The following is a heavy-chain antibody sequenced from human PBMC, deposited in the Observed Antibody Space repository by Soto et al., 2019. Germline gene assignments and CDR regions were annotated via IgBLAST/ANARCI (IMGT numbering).Heavy chain of an antibody. D-gene: IGHD2-8*01. CDR3: ARAADSVLIRAYCYYGVDV. CDR2: ISYDGSNK. J-gene: IGHJ6*02. V-gene: IGHV3-30-3*01. CDR1: GFNFSSYA. Sequence: GRSLRLSRAASGFNFSSYAMHCDRQAPGKGLEWVAVISYDGSNKYYADSVKGRFTISIDNSKNTLYVQMNSLRPEDTAVYYCARAADSVLIRAYCYYGVDVWVQGTTVTVSS.